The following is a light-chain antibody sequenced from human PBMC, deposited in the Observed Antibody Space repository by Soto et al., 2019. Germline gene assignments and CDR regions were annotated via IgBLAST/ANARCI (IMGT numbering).Light chain of an antibody. V-gene: IGKV3-11*01. Sequence: EIVLTQSPATLSLSPGERATLSCRSSQSVSRYLAWYQHKVGQAPRLLIYDASSRATGIPARFSGSGSGTDFALTISGLAPEDFAVSYCHQRCNWQWTFGQGTKVDIK. J-gene: IGKJ1*01. CDR3: HQRCNWQWT. CDR2: DAS. CDR1: QSVSRY.